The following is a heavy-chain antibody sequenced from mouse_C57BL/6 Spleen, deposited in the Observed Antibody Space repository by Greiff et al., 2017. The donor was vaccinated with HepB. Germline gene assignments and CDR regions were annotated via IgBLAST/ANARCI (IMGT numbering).Heavy chain of an antibody. J-gene: IGHJ2*01. CDR1: GYSITSGYY. Sequence: EVKVEESGPGLVKPSQSLSLTCSVTGYSITSGYYWNWIRQFPGNKLEWMGYISYDGSNNYNPSLKNRISITRDTSKNQFFLKLNSVTTEDTATYYCAREANWDDSFDYGRQGTTLTVSS. D-gene: IGHD4-1*01. CDR3: AREANWDDSFDY. CDR2: ISYDGSN. V-gene: IGHV3-6*01.